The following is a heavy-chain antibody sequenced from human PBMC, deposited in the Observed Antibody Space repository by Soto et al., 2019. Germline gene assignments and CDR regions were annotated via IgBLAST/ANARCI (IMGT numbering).Heavy chain of an antibody. CDR1: GGSISSYY. CDR2: IYYSGST. J-gene: IGHJ4*02. Sequence: SETLSLTCTVSGGSISSYYWSWIRQPPGKGLEWIGYIYYSGSTNYNPSLKSRVTISVDTSKNQFSLKLSSVTAADTAVYYCARVDQNSSSFSFDYWGQGTLVTVSS. V-gene: IGHV4-59*01. CDR3: ARVDQNSSSFSFDY. D-gene: IGHD6-6*01.